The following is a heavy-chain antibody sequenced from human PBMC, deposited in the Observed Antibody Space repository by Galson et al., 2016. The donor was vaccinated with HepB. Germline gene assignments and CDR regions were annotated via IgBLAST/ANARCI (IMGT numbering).Heavy chain of an antibody. CDR2: VYHRWGT. Sequence: TLSLTCVVSGGSVTSDDYSWSWIRQPPGGGLEWIGYVYHRWGTHSNPSLVGRATMSLDKSQNQFSLKVSSVTAADTAVYYCARQGSNFGFFDSWGQGALITVAS. V-gene: IGHV4-30-2*01. J-gene: IGHJ4*02. D-gene: IGHD2/OR15-2a*01. CDR3: ARQGSNFGFFDS. CDR1: GGSVTSDDYS.